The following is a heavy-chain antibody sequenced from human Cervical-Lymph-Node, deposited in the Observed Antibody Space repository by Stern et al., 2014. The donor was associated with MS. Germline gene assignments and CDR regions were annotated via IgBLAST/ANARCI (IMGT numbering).Heavy chain of an antibody. V-gene: IGHV4-31*03. CDR1: GGSISSGGTY. D-gene: IGHD2-21*02. CDR3: ARGSGDCAHSWFDP. J-gene: IGHJ5*02. Sequence: VQLVESGPGLVKPSQTLSLTCTVSGGSISSGGTYWTWIRQNPGKGLEWIGHIYYSGSNYYNPSLKSRVMISIDASTSQFSLKVNSVTAADTAVYYCARGSGDCAHSWFDPWGQGTLVTVSS. CDR2: IYYSGSN.